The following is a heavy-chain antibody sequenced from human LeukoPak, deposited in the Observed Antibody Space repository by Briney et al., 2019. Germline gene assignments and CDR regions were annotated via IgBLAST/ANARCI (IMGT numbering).Heavy chain of an antibody. V-gene: IGHV3-30*18. J-gene: IGHJ4*02. CDR1: GFTFSSYG. CDR3: AKDSSLYYDILTGYYGD. CDR2: ISYDGSNK. Sequence: GRSLRLSCAASGFTFSSYGMHWVRQAPGKGLEWVAVISYDGSNKYYADSVKGRFTISRDNSKNTLYLQMNSLRAEDTAVYYCAKDSSLYYDILTGYYGDWGQGTLVTVSS. D-gene: IGHD3-9*01.